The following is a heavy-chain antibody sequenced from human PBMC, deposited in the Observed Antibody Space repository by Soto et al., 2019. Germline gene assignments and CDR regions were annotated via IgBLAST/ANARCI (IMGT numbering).Heavy chain of an antibody. V-gene: IGHV1-46*01. J-gene: IGHJ4*02. Sequence: ASMKVSCKASGYTFTSYYMHWVRQAPGQGLEWVGIINPGGGYTGYAQKFQGRVTMTRDTSTSTVYMELSSLRSEDTAVYYCASGRGNRVDSALWGQGTLVTVSS. CDR1: GYTFTSYY. D-gene: IGHD3-10*01. CDR3: ASGRGNRVDSAL. CDR2: INPGGGYT.